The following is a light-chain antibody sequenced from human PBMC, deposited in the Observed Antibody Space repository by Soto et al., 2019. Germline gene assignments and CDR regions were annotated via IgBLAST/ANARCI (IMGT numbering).Light chain of an antibody. CDR3: QEGSSIT. CDR2: GAS. Sequence: DIQMTQSPSSLSASVGDRVTITCRASQHIGSYLNWYRQKPGKAPEVLIYGASNLQDGVPSRFSGSGSGTDFTLTIDSLQPEDFATYFCQEGSSITFGAGTKVEI. CDR1: QHIGSY. J-gene: IGKJ4*01. V-gene: IGKV1-39*01.